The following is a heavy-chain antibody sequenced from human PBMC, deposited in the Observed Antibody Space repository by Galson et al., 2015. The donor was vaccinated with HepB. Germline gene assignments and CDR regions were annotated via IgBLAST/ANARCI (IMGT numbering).Heavy chain of an antibody. V-gene: IGHV1-18*01. CDR2: ISAYNGNT. J-gene: IGHJ4*02. Sequence: SVKVSCKASGYTFTSYGISWVRQAPGQGLEWMGWISAYNGNTNYAQKLQGRVTMTTDTSTSTAYMELRSLRSDDTAVYYCAPAYSYDTYLGYWGQGTLVTVSS. CDR3: APAYSYDTYLGY. D-gene: IGHD5-18*01. CDR1: GYTFTSYG.